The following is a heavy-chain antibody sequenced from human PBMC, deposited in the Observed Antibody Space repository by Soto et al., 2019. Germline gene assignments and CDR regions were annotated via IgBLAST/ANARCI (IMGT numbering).Heavy chain of an antibody. V-gene: IGHV3-11*01. Sequence: GGSLRLSCAASGFRVSDHYITWIRQAPGKGLEWVSKISCGGTTMYYADSVKGRFTVSRDNAKTSLYLQMNSLRAEDTAVYYCAGDPYYYGSAFWGQGTLVTVSS. CDR1: GFRVSDHY. CDR2: ISCGGTTM. J-gene: IGHJ4*02. D-gene: IGHD3-10*01. CDR3: AGDPYYYGSAF.